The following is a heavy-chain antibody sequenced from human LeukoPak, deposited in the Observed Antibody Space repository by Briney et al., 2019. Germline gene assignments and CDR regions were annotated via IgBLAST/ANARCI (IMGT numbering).Heavy chain of an antibody. V-gene: IGHV3-7*03. CDR3: AKRVVYGSGSYFEYYFDY. D-gene: IGHD3-10*01. Sequence: AGGSLRLSCAASGFTFSSYWMSGVSQAPGKGLEWVANIKQDGSEKYYVDSVKVRFTISRDNSKNTLYLQMNSLRAEDTAVYYCAKRVVYGSGSYFEYYFDYWGQGTLVTVSS. CDR1: GFTFSSYW. CDR2: IKQDGSEK. J-gene: IGHJ4*02.